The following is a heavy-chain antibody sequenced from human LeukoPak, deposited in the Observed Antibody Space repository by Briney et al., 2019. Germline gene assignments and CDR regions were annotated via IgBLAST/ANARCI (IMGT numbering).Heavy chain of an antibody. CDR3: ARREGYNFDY. D-gene: IGHD5-24*01. CDR1: GYSISSGFY. CDR2: FHHSGST. Sequence: PSETLSLTCSVSGYSISSGFYWDWIRQPPGKGLEWIGSFHHSGSTPYNPSLNSRVSISVDTSKNQLSLKLSPVTAADTAVYYCARREGYNFDYWGQGTLVTVSS. J-gene: IGHJ4*02. V-gene: IGHV4-38-2*02.